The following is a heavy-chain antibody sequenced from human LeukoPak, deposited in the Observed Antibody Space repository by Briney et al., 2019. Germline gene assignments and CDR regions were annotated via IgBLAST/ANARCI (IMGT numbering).Heavy chain of an antibody. CDR2: IYHSGST. Sequence: SETLSLTCAVSGGSISSGGYSWSWIRQPPGKGLEWIVYIYHSGSTYYNPSLKSRVTISVDRSKNQFSLKLSSVTAADTAVYYCASGHARHYDILTGYLDPLPFDYWGQGTLVTVSS. CDR3: ASGHARHYDILTGYLDPLPFDY. CDR1: GGSISSGGYS. V-gene: IGHV4-30-2*01. D-gene: IGHD3-9*01. J-gene: IGHJ4*02.